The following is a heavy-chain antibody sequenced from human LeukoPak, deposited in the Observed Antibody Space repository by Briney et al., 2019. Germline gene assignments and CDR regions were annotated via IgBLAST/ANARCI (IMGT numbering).Heavy chain of an antibody. V-gene: IGHV4-39*01. Sequence: GSLRLSCAASGFTFSSYAMSWIRQPPGKGLEWIGSIYYSGSTYYNPSLKSRVTISVDTSKNQFSLKLSSVTAADTAVYYCARQARAMVSPGVWYYYGMDVWGQGTTVTVSS. CDR2: IYYSGST. D-gene: IGHD5-18*01. CDR3: ARQARAMVSPGVWYYYGMDV. J-gene: IGHJ6*02. CDR1: GFTFSSYA.